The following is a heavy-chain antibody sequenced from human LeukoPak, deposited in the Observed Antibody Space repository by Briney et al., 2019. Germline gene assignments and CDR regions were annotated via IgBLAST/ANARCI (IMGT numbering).Heavy chain of an antibody. J-gene: IGHJ4*02. CDR2: IIPIFGTA. D-gene: IGHD2-15*01. CDR1: GGTFSSYA. V-gene: IGHV1-69*13. Sequence: GASVKVSCKASGGTFSSYAISWVRQAPGQGLEWMGGIIPIFGTANYAQKFQGRVTITADESTSTAYMELSSLRSEDTAVYYCARVYCSGGSCYGGGVYYFDYWGQGTLVTVSS. CDR3: ARVYCSGGSCYGGGVYYFDY.